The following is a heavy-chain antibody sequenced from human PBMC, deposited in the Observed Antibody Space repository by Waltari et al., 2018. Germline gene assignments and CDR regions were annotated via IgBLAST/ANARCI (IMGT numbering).Heavy chain of an antibody. J-gene: IGHJ5*02. V-gene: IGHV4-59*01. CDR1: GGSISSYY. CDR3: ARAPSNSFVRGGLLGFDP. CDR2: IYYSGST. D-gene: IGHD3-10*01. Sequence: QVQLQESGPGLVKPSETLSLTCTVSGGSISSYYWSWIRQPPGKGLEWIGYIYYSGSTNSNPSLKSRVTISVDTSKNQFSLKLSSVTAADTAVYYCARAPSNSFVRGGLLGFDPWGQGTLVTVSS.